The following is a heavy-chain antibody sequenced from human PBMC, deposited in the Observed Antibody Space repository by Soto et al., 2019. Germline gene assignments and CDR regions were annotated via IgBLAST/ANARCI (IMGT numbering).Heavy chain of an antibody. Sequence: QVQMVQSGAEVKKPGSSVKVSCKASGGTFSSYTISWVRQAPGQGLEWMGRIIPILGIANYAQKFQGRVTITAYKSTSTAYMELSSLRSEDTAVYYCASAGGLRYLDWPRMDVWGQGTTVTVSS. V-gene: IGHV1-69*02. J-gene: IGHJ6*02. CDR3: ASAGGLRYLDWPRMDV. D-gene: IGHD3-9*01. CDR2: IIPILGIA. CDR1: GGTFSSYT.